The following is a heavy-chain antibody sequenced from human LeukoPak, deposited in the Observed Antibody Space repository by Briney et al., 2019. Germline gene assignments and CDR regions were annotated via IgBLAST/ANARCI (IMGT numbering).Heavy chain of an antibody. J-gene: IGHJ5*02. D-gene: IGHD6-19*01. CDR3: ASRRLASDR. CDR2: INHSGST. V-gene: IGHV4-34*01. CDR1: GGSFSGYY. Sequence: SETLSLTCAVYGGSFSGYYWSWIRHPPGEGLEWIGEINHSGSTNYNPSLKSRVTISVDTSKHQFSLKLSSVTAADTAVYYCASRRLASDRWGQGTLVTVSS.